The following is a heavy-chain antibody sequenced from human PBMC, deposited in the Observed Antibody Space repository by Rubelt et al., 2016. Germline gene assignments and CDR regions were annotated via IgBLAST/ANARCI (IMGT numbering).Heavy chain of an antibody. J-gene: IGHJ4*02. CDR2: INHSGST. V-gene: IGHV4-34*01. CDR1: GGSFSGYY. D-gene: IGHD3-10*01. CDR3: ARGPDYYGSGSQDY. Sequence: QVQLQQWGAGLLKPSETLSLTCAVYGGSFSGYYWSWIRQPPGKGLEWIGEINHSGSTNYNPSLKSRATISVDTSKNQFSLKLSAVTAADTAVYYCARGPDYYGSGSQDYWGQGTLVTVSS.